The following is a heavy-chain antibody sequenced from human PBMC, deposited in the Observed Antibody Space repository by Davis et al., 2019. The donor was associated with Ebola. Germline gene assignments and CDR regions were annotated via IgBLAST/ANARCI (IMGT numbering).Heavy chain of an antibody. CDR1: GGSISSRSYY. J-gene: IGHJ5*02. D-gene: IGHD3-9*01. V-gene: IGHV4-31*03. CDR2: IYYSGST. Sequence: PSETLSLTCTVSGGSISSRSYYWGWIRQRPGKGLEWIGYIYYSGSTYYNPSLKSRVTISVDTSKNQFSLKLSSVTAADTAVYYCARAGSYYDILTGYSINWFDPWGQGTLVTVSS. CDR3: ARAGSYYDILTGYSINWFDP.